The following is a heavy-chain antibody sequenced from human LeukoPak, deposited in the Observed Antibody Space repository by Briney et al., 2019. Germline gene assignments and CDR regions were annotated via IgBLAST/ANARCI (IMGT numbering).Heavy chain of an antibody. V-gene: IGHV3-33*01. CDR1: GFIFSDYG. D-gene: IGHD1-1*01. J-gene: IGHJ4*02. Sequence: PGRSLRLSCAVSGFIFSDYGFHWVRQAPGKGLEWVAVTRFDGSIKQYADSVKGRFPISRDDSKNTLYLQMNSLKSEDTAVYYCARWGGTRQYYFDYWGRGTLVTVSS. CDR2: TRFDGSIK. CDR3: ARWGGTRQYYFDY.